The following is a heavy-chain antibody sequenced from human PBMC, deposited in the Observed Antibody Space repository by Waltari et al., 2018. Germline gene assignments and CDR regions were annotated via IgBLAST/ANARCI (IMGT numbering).Heavy chain of an antibody. CDR2: INHIGST. Sequence: QVQLQQWGAGLLKPSETLSLTCAVYGGSFSGYYWSWIRQPPGKGLEWIGEINHIGSTNYNPSLKSRVTISVDTSKNQFSLKLSSVTAADTAVYYCARGSQYLYYYYGMDVWGQGTTVTVSS. J-gene: IGHJ6*02. CDR1: GGSFSGYY. V-gene: IGHV4-34*01. D-gene: IGHD2-2*01. CDR3: ARGSQYLYYYYGMDV.